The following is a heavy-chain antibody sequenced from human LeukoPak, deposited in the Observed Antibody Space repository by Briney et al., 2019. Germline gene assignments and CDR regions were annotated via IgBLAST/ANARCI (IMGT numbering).Heavy chain of an antibody. D-gene: IGHD3-10*02. CDR1: GFTFSSYS. CDR3: ARDLHYYVAMDV. V-gene: IGHV3-21*01. J-gene: IGHJ6*02. CDR2: ISSSSSYI. Sequence: GGSLRLSCAASGFTFSSYSMNWVRQAPGKGLEWVSSISSSSSYIYYADSVKGRFTISRDNAKNSLYLQMNSLRAEGTAVYYCARDLHYYVAMDVWGQGTTVTVSS.